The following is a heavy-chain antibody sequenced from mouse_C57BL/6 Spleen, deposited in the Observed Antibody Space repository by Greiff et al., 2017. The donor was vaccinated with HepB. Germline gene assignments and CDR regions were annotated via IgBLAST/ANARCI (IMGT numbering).Heavy chain of an antibody. J-gene: IGHJ4*01. CDR1: GYTFTSYW. CDR2: IYPGSGST. V-gene: IGHV1-55*01. Sequence: QVHVKQPGAELVKPGASVKMSCKASGYTFTSYWITWVKQRPGQGLEWIGDIYPGSGSTNYNEKFKSKATLTVDTSSSTAYMQLSSLTSEDSAVYYGARPLSDYSNYHYAMDYWGQGTSVTVSS. CDR3: ARPLSDYSNYHYAMDY. D-gene: IGHD2-5*01.